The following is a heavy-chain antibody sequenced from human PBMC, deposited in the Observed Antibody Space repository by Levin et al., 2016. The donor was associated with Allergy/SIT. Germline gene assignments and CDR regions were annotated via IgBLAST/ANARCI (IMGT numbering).Heavy chain of an antibody. CDR3: ARARGSSDNLRNYFDY. CDR1: GYTFTSYY. Sequence: ASVKVSCKASGYTFTSYYMHWVRQAPGQGLEWMGIINPSGSSTTYVQKFQGRVTMTRDTSTSTVYMELSSLKSADTAVYYCARARGSSDNLRNYFDYWGQETLVTVSS. J-gene: IGHJ4*02. D-gene: IGHD2-2*01. CDR2: INPSGSST. V-gene: IGHV1-46*01.